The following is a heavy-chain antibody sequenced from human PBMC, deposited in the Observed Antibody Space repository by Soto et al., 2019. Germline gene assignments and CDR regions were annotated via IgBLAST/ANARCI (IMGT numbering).Heavy chain of an antibody. Sequence: ASVKVSCKASGGTFSNCAISWMRQAPGQGLEWMGGIIPKFATANYAQKFQGRVTITADASTSTAYMELSSLRSDDTAVYFCAKIEWNDEPYYYDKMDVWGQGTTVTVSS. D-gene: IGHD1-1*01. V-gene: IGHV1-69*13. J-gene: IGHJ6*02. CDR2: IIPKFATA. CDR3: AKIEWNDEPYYYDKMDV. CDR1: GGTFSNCA.